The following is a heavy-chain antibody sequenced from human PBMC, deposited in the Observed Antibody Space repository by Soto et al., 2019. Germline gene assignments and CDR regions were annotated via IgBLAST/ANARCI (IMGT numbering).Heavy chain of an antibody. J-gene: IGHJ4*02. D-gene: IGHD3-10*01. Sequence: GSLRLSWTTSGFTLIRDWMHWVRQAPGKGLVWVSRINSYGTRTNYADYAMGRFTISRDNAKNTLYLQMNSLRAEDTAVYFCARGALGNYYQDSWGQG. CDR2: INSYGTRT. CDR3: ARGALGNYYQDS. CDR1: GFTLIRDW. V-gene: IGHV3-74*01.